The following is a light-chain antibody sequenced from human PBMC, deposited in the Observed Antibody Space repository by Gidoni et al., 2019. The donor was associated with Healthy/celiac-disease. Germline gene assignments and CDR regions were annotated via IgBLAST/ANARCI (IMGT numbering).Light chain of an antibody. V-gene: IGLV1-51*01. CDR2: ETN. Sequence: APKLLIYETNKRPSGIPDRFSGSRSGTSATLDITGLQTGDGADYYCATWDSSLSAAVCGTGTKVTVL. J-gene: IGLJ1*01. CDR3: ATWDSSLSAAV.